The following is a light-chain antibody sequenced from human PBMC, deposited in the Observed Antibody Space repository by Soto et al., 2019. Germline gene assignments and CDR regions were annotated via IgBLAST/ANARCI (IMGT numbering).Light chain of an antibody. J-gene: IGKJ5*01. CDR3: QQASRFPIT. Sequence: DRQVTQSPSPVSESERGRVTINSRARQDIAGYLAWYQHKPGRTPELLIQGASRLQRGVPAMCGGSGSGTDFTLSINSLPPEDFATYCCQQASRFPITVGQGTRLEIK. CDR2: GAS. CDR1: QDIAGY. V-gene: IGKV1D-12*01.